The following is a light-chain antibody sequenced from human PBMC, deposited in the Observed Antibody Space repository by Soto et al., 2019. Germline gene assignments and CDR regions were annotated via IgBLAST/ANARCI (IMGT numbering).Light chain of an antibody. CDR3: QQRRT. J-gene: IGKJ1*01. CDR1: QSVSSY. V-gene: IGKV3-11*01. CDR2: DSS. Sequence: EIVLTQSPATLSLSPGERATLSCRASQSVSSYLAWYQQKPGQAPRLLIYDSSNRATGIPARFSGSESGTDFTLTISGLEPEDFPDYYCQQRRTFGQGTKVEIK.